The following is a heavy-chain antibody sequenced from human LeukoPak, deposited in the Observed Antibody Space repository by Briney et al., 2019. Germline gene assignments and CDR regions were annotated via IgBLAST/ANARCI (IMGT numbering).Heavy chain of an antibody. D-gene: IGHD2-15*01. CDR2: INPNSGGT. CDR1: GYTFTGYY. CDR3: ARSQGHCSGGSCYSGYYYYYYGMDV. J-gene: IGHJ6*02. V-gene: IGHV1-2*02. Sequence: ASVKVSCKASGYTFTGYYMHWVRQAPGQGLEWIGWINPNSGGTNYAQKFQGRVTMTRDTSISTAYMELSRLRSDDTAVYYCARSQGHCSGGSCYSGYYYYYYGMDVWGQGTTVTVSS.